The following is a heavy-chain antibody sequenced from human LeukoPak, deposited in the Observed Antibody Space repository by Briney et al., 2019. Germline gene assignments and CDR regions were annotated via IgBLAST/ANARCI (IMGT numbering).Heavy chain of an antibody. CDR2: INHSGST. J-gene: IGHJ3*02. V-gene: IGHV4-34*01. CDR1: GGSFSGYY. Sequence: SETLSLTCAVYGGSFSGYYWSWIRQPPGKGLEWIGEINHSGSTNYNPSLKSRVTISVDTSKNQFSLKLSSVTAADTAVYYCARNPHYYDSSGYYLDAFDIWGQGKMVTVYS. CDR3: ARNPHYYDSSGYYLDAFDI. D-gene: IGHD3-22*01.